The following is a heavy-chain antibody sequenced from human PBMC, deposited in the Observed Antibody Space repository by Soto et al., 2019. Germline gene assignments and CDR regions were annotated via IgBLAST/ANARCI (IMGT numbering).Heavy chain of an antibody. CDR2: IYHSGTT. J-gene: IGHJ4*02. CDR3: AVPGAGDFDY. CDR1: GGSISSTDW. V-gene: IGHV4-4*02. Sequence: QVPLQASGPGLVKPSGTLSLTCAVSGGSISSTDWWPWVRQPPGKGLAWIGEIYHSGTTNYNPSLKSRVTISLDKSKNQFSLTLSSVTAADTAVYYCAVPGAGDFDYWGQGALVTVSS. D-gene: IGHD6-13*01.